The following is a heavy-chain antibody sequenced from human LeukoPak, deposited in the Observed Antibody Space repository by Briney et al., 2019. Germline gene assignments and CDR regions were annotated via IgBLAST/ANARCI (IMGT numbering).Heavy chain of an antibody. J-gene: IGHJ4*02. CDR2: ISYDGSNK. CDR3: ARSFTIFGVNFDS. V-gene: IGHV3-30-3*01. Sequence: PGGSLRLSCAASGFTFSSYAMHWVRQAPGKGLEWVAVISYDGSNKYYTDSVKGRFTISRDNSKNTVYLQMNSLRVEDTALYYCARSFTIFGVNFDSWGQGTLVTVSS. CDR1: GFTFSSYA. D-gene: IGHD3-3*01.